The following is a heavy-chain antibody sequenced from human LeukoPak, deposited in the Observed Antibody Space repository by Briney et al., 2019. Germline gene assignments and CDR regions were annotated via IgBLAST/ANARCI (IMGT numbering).Heavy chain of an antibody. V-gene: IGHV3-66*01. CDR2: IYSCGST. J-gene: IGHJ6*03. CDR1: GFTFSDYY. D-gene: IGHD2-2*01. CDR3: ARDLVGSTSCHTFYYYYYYMDV. Sequence: GGSLRLSCAASGFTFSDYYMSWIRQAPGKGLEWVSVIYSCGSTYYADSVKGRFTISRDNSKNTLYLQMNSLRAEDTAVYYCARDLVGSTSCHTFYYYYYYMDVWGKGTTVTVSS.